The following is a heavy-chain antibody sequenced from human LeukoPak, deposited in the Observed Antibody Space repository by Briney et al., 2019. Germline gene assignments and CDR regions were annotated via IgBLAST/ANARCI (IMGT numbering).Heavy chain of an antibody. CDR3: SKGPWAGNSGWYYFDY. Sequence: GGSLRLSCVASGFTFSSYAMHWVRQAPGKGLEWVALIRYDGTNNYYVDSVKGRFTISRDDSKNTLYLQMNSLRTEDTAVYYCSKGPWAGNSGWYYFDYWGQGTLVTVSS. V-gene: IGHV3-30*02. J-gene: IGHJ4*02. CDR2: IRYDGTNN. CDR1: GFTFSSYA. D-gene: IGHD6-19*01.